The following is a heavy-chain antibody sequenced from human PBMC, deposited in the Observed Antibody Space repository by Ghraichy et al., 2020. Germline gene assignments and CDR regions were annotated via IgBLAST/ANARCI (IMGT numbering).Heavy chain of an antibody. D-gene: IGHD5-24*01. CDR2: ISYDGSNK. J-gene: IGHJ4*02. CDR1: GFTFSSYG. CDR3: AKDHRPRDGYYWEDFDY. Sequence: GGSLRLSCAASGFTFSSYGMHWVRQAPGKGLEWVAVISYDGSNKYYADSVKGRFTISRDNSKNTLYLQMNSLRAEDTAVYYCAKDHRPRDGYYWEDFDYWGQGTLVTVSS. V-gene: IGHV3-30*18.